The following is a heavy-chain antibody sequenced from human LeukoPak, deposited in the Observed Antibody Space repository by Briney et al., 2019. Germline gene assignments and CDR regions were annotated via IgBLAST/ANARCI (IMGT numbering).Heavy chain of an antibody. Sequence: GASVKVSCKTSDYSFSSYGFTWVRQAPGQGLEWMGWISAFTGNTTYAQKFQGRVAVTTDSTSSTAYMEVRSLRSDDTAVYYCARGDWLDYWGQGTLVTVSS. J-gene: IGHJ4*02. CDR2: ISAFTGNT. CDR3: ARGDWLDY. V-gene: IGHV1-18*01. D-gene: IGHD3/OR15-3a*01. CDR1: DYSFSSYG.